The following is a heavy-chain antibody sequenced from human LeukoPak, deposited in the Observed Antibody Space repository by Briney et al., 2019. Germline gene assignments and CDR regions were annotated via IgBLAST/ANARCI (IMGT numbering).Heavy chain of an antibody. J-gene: IGHJ4*02. CDR2: IYYSGST. D-gene: IGHD2-2*01. V-gene: IGHV4-30-4*08. CDR1: GDSISIGKNY. Sequence: SQTLSLTCTVSGDSISIGKNYWSWIRQPPGKGLELIGYIYYSGSTYYNPSLKSRITISVDTSKNQFSLRLSSVTAADTAVYYCAREAAYSTTWYYFDYWGQGTLVTVSS. CDR3: AREAAYSTTWYYFDY.